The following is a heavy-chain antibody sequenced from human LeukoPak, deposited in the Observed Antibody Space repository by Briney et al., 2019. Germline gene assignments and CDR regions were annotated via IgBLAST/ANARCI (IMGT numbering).Heavy chain of an antibody. J-gene: IGHJ4*02. CDR3: ARGGSGYSYGPPWY. V-gene: IGHV4-59*01. Sequence: PSETLSLTCTVSGGSISSYYWSWIRQPPGKGLEWIGYIYYSGSTTYSPSLKSRVTISVDTSKNQFSLKLNSVTAADTAVYYCARGGSGYSYGPPWYWGQGTLVTVSS. CDR2: IYYSGST. D-gene: IGHD5-18*01. CDR1: GGSISSYY.